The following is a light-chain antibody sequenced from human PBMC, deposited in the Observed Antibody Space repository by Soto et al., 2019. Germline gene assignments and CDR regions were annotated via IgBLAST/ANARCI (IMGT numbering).Light chain of an antibody. J-gene: IGLJ1*01. CDR1: SSDVGGYNY. Sequence: QSALTQPASVSGSPGQSITISCTGTSSDVGGYNYVSWYQQHPGKAPKLMIYEVSNRPSGVSNRFSGSKSGNTASLTISGHHAEEEDDYYSSSSTSSSPLVFGTGTKLTVL. CDR3: SSSTSSSPLV. CDR2: EVS. V-gene: IGLV2-14*01.